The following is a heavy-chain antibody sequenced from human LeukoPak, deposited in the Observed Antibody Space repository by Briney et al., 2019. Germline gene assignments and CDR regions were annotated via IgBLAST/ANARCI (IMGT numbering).Heavy chain of an antibody. V-gene: IGHV3-23*01. Sequence: PGGSLRLSCAASEFTFSNYAMNWVRQAPGKGLEWVSAISGSGGSTYYADSVKGRFTISRDNSKNTLYLQMNSLRAEDTAVYYCAKDREFIMGVGAYFDYWGQGTLVTVSS. CDR3: AKDREFIMGVGAYFDY. D-gene: IGHD1-26*01. CDR2: ISGSGGST. CDR1: EFTFSNYA. J-gene: IGHJ4*02.